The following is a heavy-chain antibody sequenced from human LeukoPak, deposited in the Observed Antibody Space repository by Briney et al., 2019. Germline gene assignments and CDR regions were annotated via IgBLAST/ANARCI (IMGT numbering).Heavy chain of an antibody. CDR2: IYYSGST. D-gene: IGHD1/OR15-1a*01. Sequence: SETLSLTCTVSGGSISSYYWGWIRQPPGRGREWIGSIYYSGSTYYNPSLKSRVTISVDTSKNQFSLKLSSVTAADTAVYYCARGPTRYYFDYWGQGILVTVSS. CDR3: ARGPTRYYFDY. J-gene: IGHJ4*02. CDR1: GGSISSYY. V-gene: IGHV4-39*07.